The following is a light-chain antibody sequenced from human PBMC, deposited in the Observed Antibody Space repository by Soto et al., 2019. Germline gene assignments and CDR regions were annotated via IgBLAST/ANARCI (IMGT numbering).Light chain of an antibody. CDR3: HQYGTSPWT. V-gene: IGKV3-20*01. Sequence: EIVLTQSPGTLSLSPGERATLSCRASQSVSDNYLAWYQQKPGQAPGLLIHGASSRATGIPDRFSGSGSGTDFPLTISRLEPEDFAVYYCHQYGTSPWTFGQGTKVEIK. J-gene: IGKJ1*01. CDR2: GAS. CDR1: QSVSDNY.